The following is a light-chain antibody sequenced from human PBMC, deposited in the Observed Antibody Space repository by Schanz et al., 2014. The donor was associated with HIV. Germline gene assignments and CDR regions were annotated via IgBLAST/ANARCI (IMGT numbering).Light chain of an antibody. CDR2: GAS. CDR1: QSVSSSY. Sequence: EIVMTQSPATLSVSPGERATLSCRASQSVSSSYLAWYQQKPGQAPRFLIYGASSRATGIPDRFSGSGSGTDFTLTISRLEPEDFAVYYCQQYYSTPPTFGGGTKVEIK. J-gene: IGKJ4*01. V-gene: IGKV3-20*01. CDR3: QQYYSTPPT.